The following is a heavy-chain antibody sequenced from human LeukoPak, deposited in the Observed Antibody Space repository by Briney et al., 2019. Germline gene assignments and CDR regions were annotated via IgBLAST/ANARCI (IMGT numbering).Heavy chain of an antibody. CDR3: ARGGGYCSSTSCYAFDY. CDR1: GGTFSSYA. J-gene: IGHJ4*02. V-gene: IGHV1-69*01. CDR2: IIPIFGTA. Sequence: GSSVKVSCEASGGTFSSYAISWVRQAPGRGLEWMGGIIPIFGTANYAQKFQGRVTITADESTSTAYMELSSLRSEDTAVYYCARGGGYCSSTSCYAFDYWGQGTLVTVSS. D-gene: IGHD2-2*01.